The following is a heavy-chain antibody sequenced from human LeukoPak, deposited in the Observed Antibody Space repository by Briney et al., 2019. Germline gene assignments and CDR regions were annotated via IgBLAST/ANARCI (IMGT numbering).Heavy chain of an antibody. CDR2: ITNSGTTI. V-gene: IGHV3-11*01. CDR3: ARDGHYDILTGYFQD. CDR1: GFTFTDYY. D-gene: IGHD3-9*01. Sequence: PGGSLRLSCAASGFTFTDYYMSWIRQAPGKGLEWVSYITNSGTTIYYADSVKGRFTISRDNAKNSPYLQMNSLRAEDTAVYYCARDGHYDILTGYFQDWGQGTLVTVSS. J-gene: IGHJ1*01.